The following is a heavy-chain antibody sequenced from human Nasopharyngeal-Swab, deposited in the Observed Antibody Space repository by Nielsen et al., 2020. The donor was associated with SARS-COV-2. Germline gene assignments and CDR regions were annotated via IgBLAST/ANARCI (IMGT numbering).Heavy chain of an antibody. J-gene: IGHJ4*02. Sequence: GESLKISCAASGFTFSTYAMTWVRQAPGKGLEWVSYIHSVSSFTDYADSVKGRFTISRDNAKNTLYLQMNTLRAEDTAVYYCARGRYNPYWGQGTLVTVSS. CDR2: IHSVSSFT. CDR3: ARGRYNPY. D-gene: IGHD1-14*01. CDR1: GFTFSTYA. V-gene: IGHV3-21*06.